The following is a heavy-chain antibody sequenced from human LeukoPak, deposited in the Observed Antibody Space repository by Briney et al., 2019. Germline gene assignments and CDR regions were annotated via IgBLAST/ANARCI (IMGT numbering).Heavy chain of an antibody. CDR1: GGSFSGYY. CDR2: INHSGST. Sequence: SETLSLTCAVYGGSFSGYYWSWLRQPPGKGLEWIGEINHSGSTNYNPSLKSRVTISVDTSKNQFSLKLSSVTAADTAVYYCASEYNWNDSTFRHYWGQGTLVTVSS. D-gene: IGHD1-20*01. CDR3: ASEYNWNDSTFRHY. J-gene: IGHJ4*02. V-gene: IGHV4-34*01.